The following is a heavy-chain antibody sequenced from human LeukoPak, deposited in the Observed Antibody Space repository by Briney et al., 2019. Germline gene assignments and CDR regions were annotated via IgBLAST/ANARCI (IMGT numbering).Heavy chain of an antibody. V-gene: IGHV4-39*01. CDR2: IYYSGST. D-gene: IGHD6-6*01. CDR3: ERKSALIAASPYFDY. Sequence: PSETLSLTCTVSGGSISSSSYYWGWIRQPPGKGLEWIGSIYYSGSTYYNPSLKSRVTISVDTSKNQFSLKLSSVTAADTAVYYCERKSALIAASPYFDYWGQGTLVTVSS. CDR1: GGSISSSSYY. J-gene: IGHJ4*02.